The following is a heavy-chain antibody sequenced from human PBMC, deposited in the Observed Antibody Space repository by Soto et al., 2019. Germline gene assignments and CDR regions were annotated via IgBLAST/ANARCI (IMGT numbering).Heavy chain of an antibody. Sequence: SLRLSCAASGFTFSSYAMHWVRQAPGKGLEWVAVISYDGSNKYYADSVKGRFTISRDNSKNTLYLQMNSLRAEDTAVYYCARDRGYSGYDRLGPYYYYGMDVWGQGSTVTVSS. D-gene: IGHD5-12*01. J-gene: IGHJ6*02. V-gene: IGHV3-30-3*01. CDR2: ISYDGSNK. CDR1: GFTFSSYA. CDR3: ARDRGYSGYDRLGPYYYYGMDV.